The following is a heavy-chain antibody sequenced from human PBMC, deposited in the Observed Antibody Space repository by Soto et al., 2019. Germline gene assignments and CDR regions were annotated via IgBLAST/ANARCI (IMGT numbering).Heavy chain of an antibody. CDR2: IYHSGST. CDR3: ARGGYCSGGSCYSYWFDP. J-gene: IGHJ5*02. D-gene: IGHD2-15*01. CDR1: GGSISSGGYS. Sequence: PSETLSLTCAVSGGSISSGGYSWSWIRQPPGKGLEWIGYIYHSGSTYYNPSLKSRVTISVDRSKNQFSLKLSSVTAADTAVYYCARGGYCSGGSCYSYWFDPWGQGTLVTVSS. V-gene: IGHV4-30-2*01.